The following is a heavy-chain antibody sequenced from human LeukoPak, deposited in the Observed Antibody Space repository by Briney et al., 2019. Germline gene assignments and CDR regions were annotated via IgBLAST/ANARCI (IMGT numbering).Heavy chain of an antibody. V-gene: IGHV3-23*01. Sequence: GGSLRLSCAASGFTFSSYAMSWVRQAPGKGLEWVSAISGSGGSTYYADSVKGRFTISRDNSKNTLYLQMTSLRAEDTAVYYCAKVYDILTGYAPNFDYWGQGTLVTVSS. CDR3: AKVYDILTGYAPNFDY. D-gene: IGHD3-9*01. CDR2: ISGSGGST. J-gene: IGHJ4*02. CDR1: GFTFSSYA.